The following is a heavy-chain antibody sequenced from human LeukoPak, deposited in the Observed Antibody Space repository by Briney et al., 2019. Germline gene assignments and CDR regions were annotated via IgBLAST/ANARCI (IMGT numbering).Heavy chain of an antibody. J-gene: IGHJ4*02. CDR1: GFTFTTVW. V-gene: IGHV3-74*01. Sequence: GGSLRLSCATSGFTFTTVWMHWVRHPPGDGLGWVSRINKDVISTNYADSLKDRFTISRDNATNTVYLHMNSLRPQNTAVYYCVRDWEYDSSGYWQKYFDNWGQGTLVTVSS. CDR2: INKDVIST. D-gene: IGHD3-22*01. CDR3: VRDWEYDSSGYWQKYFDN.